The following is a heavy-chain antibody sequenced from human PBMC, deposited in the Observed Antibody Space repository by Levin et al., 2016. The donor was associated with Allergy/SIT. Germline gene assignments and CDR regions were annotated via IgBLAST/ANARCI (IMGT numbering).Heavy chain of an antibody. CDR2: IWYDGSNK. D-gene: IGHD4-17*01. CDR3: AGTTTVTTAGYFQH. Sequence: ARQAPGKGLEWVAVIWYDGSNKYYADSVKGRFTISRDNSKNTLYLQMNSLRAEDTAVYHCAGTTTVTTAGYFQHWGQGTLVTVSS. V-gene: IGHV3-33*01. J-gene: IGHJ1*01.